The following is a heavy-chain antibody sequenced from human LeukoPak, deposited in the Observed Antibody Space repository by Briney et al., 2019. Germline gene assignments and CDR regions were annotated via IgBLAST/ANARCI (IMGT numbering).Heavy chain of an antibody. CDR1: GFTFSSYG. Sequence: GSLRLSCAASGFTFSSYGMHWVRQAPGKGLEWVAFIRYDGSNKYYADSVKGRFTISRDNSKNTLYLQMNSLRAEDTAVYYCAKDSDNSSSWPYYYYYMDVWGKGTTVTVSS. D-gene: IGHD6-13*01. CDR2: IRYDGSNK. J-gene: IGHJ6*03. CDR3: AKDSDNSSSWPYYYYYMDV. V-gene: IGHV3-30*02.